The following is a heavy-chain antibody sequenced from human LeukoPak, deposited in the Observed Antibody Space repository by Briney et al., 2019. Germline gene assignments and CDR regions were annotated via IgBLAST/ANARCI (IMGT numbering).Heavy chain of an antibody. CDR3: ARGGDYYDSSGYYQTCPLDY. J-gene: IGHJ4*02. Sequence: GASVKVSCKASGYSFTSNYIHWVRQAPGQGLEWMGMIYPRDGSTSYAQKFQGRVTVTRDTSTSTVHMELSGLRSEDTAVYYCARGGDYYDSSGYYQTCPLDYWGQGTLVTVSS. V-gene: IGHV1-46*01. D-gene: IGHD3-22*01. CDR1: GYSFTSNY. CDR2: IYPRDGST.